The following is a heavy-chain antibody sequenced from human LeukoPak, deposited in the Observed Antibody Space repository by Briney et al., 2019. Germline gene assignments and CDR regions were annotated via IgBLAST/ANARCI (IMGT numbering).Heavy chain of an antibody. J-gene: IGHJ4*02. CDR1: GFTFSDYS. D-gene: IGHD1-26*01. V-gene: IGHV3-48*01. CDR2: IGIDSGNT. CDR3: ARVARGNYYHFDS. Sequence: GGSLRLSCAASGFTFSDYSMNWVRQAPGKGLEWISYIGIDSGNTNYADSVKGRFTISGDKAKNSLYLQMNSLRVEDTAVYYCARVARGNYYHFDSWGQGTLVTVSS.